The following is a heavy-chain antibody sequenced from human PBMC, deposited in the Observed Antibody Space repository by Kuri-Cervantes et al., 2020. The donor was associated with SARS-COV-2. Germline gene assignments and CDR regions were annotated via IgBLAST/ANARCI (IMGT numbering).Heavy chain of an antibody. CDR1: GGSISSGSYY. CDR2: IYTSGST. J-gene: IGHJ4*02. CDR3: ARQGFSKGGYFDY. D-gene: IGHD3-3*01. V-gene: IGHV4-61*02. Sequence: SETLSLTCTVSGGSISSGSYYWSWIRQPAGKGLEWIGRIYTSGSTNYNPSLKSRVTISVDTSKNQFSLKLSSVTAADTAVYYCARQGFSKGGYFDYWGQGTLVTVSS.